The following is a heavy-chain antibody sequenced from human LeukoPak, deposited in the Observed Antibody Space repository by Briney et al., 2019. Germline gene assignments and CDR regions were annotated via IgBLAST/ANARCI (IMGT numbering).Heavy chain of an antibody. J-gene: IGHJ4*02. D-gene: IGHD3-9*01. Sequence: GGSLRLSCAASGFTFSSYEMNWVRQAPGKGLEWVSYISNSGSVIYYADSVKGRFTISRDNAKNSLYLQMNSLRAEDTAVYYCARGQSRYFDWYLGFFDYWGQGTLVTVSS. CDR3: ARGQSRYFDWYLGFFDY. CDR1: GFTFSSYE. V-gene: IGHV3-48*03. CDR2: ISNSGSVI.